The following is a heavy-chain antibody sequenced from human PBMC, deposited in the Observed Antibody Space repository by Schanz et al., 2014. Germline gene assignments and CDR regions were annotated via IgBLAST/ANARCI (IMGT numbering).Heavy chain of an antibody. J-gene: IGHJ3*01. D-gene: IGHD7-27*01. CDR3: ARELPGVVAFDF. Sequence: EVQLVESGGGLVQPGGSLRLSCSASGFSFTTYAMSWVRQAPGKGLEWVSAMNESHSTIYYADSVRGRITMSRDNSKNTMYLQINNLRADDTAVYYCARELPGVVAFDFWGQGTMVTVSS. CDR1: GFSFTTYA. V-gene: IGHV3-23*04. CDR2: MNESHSTI.